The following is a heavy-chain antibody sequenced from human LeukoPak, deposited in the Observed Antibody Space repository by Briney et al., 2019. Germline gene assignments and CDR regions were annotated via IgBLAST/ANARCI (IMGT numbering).Heavy chain of an antibody. CDR2: ISSSSSTI. CDR3: ARVDGSGSYSAFDI. Sequence: GGSLRLSCAASGFTFSSYSMNWVRQAPGKGLEWVSYISSSSSTIYYAESVKGRFTISRDNAKNSLYLQMNSLRAEDTAVYYCARVDGSGSYSAFDIWGQGTMVTVSS. D-gene: IGHD3-10*01. J-gene: IGHJ3*02. V-gene: IGHV3-48*01. CDR1: GFTFSSYS.